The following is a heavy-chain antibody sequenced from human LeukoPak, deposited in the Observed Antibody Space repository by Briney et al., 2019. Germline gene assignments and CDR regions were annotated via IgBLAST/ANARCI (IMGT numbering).Heavy chain of an antibody. Sequence: GGSLRLSCAASGFTFSSYGMHWVRQAPGKGLEWVAVIWYDGSNKYYADPVKGRFTISRDNSKNTLYLQMNSLRAEDTAVYYCARDIDSSDYYFDYWGQGTLVTVSS. D-gene: IGHD3-22*01. V-gene: IGHV3-33*01. J-gene: IGHJ4*02. CDR1: GFTFSSYG. CDR3: ARDIDSSDYYFDY. CDR2: IWYDGSNK.